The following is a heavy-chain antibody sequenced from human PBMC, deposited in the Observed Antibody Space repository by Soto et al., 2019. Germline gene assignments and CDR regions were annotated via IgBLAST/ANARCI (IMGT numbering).Heavy chain of an antibody. CDR3: ARNFEVQLWLGDQDYYFDY. CDR2: ISAYNGNT. D-gene: IGHD5-18*01. Sequence: ASVKVSCKASGYTFTSYGISWVRQAPGQGLEWMGWISAYNGNTNYAQKLQGRVTMTTDTSTSTAYMELRSLRSDDTAVYYCARNFEVQLWLGDQDYYFDYWGQGTLVTVSS. CDR1: GYTFTSYG. V-gene: IGHV1-18*04. J-gene: IGHJ4*02.